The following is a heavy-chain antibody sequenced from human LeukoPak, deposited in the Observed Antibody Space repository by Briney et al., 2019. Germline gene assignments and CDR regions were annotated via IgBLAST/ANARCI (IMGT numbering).Heavy chain of an antibody. J-gene: IGHJ4*02. V-gene: IGHV3-30*18. D-gene: IGHD4-17*01. CDR3: AKDYGDSLFDY. Sequence: GGSLRLSCAASGFTFRSNGMNWVRQAPGKGLEWVAVISSDGSNKSYGDSVKGRFTISRDNSKNTLYLQMNSLRAEDTAVYYCAKDYGDSLFDYWGQGTLVTVSS. CDR1: GFTFRSNG. CDR2: ISSDGSNK.